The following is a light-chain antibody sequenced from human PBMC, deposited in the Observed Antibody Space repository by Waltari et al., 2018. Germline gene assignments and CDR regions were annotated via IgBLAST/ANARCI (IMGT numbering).Light chain of an antibody. CDR2: EVS. CDR1: SSDVGGYNY. V-gene: IGLV2-14*01. CDR3: SSYTSSTTLV. Sequence: QSALTQPASVSGSPGQSIPISCTGTSSDVGGYNYASWYQQHPGKAPKPMIYEVSNRPSGVSNRFSGSKSGNTASLTISGLQAEDEADYYCSSYTSSTTLVFGGGTKLTVL. J-gene: IGLJ2*01.